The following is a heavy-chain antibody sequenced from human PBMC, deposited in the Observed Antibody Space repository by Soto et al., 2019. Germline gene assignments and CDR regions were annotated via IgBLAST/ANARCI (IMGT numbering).Heavy chain of an antibody. V-gene: IGHV3-53*01. Sequence: PGGSLRLSCAASGFTVSSNYMSWVRQAPGKGLEWVSVIYSGGSTYYADSVKGRFTISRDNSKNTLYLQMNSLRAEDTAVYYCARESRSNYYDSSGYYYVNYGMDVWGQGTTVTVSS. J-gene: IGHJ6*02. CDR3: ARESRSNYYDSSGYYYVNYGMDV. CDR2: IYSGGST. CDR1: GFTVSSNY. D-gene: IGHD3-22*01.